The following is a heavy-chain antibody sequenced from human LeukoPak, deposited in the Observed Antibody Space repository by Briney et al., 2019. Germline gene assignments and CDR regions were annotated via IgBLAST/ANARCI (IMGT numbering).Heavy chain of an antibody. Sequence: SETLSLTCTVSGGSISRYYWSWIRQPPGKGLEWIGEINHSGSTNYNPSLKSRVTISVDTSKNQFSLKLSSVTAADTAVYYCAXXXXXIXGDFWSGYYASIRYYFDYWGQGTLVTVSS. CDR2: INHSGST. V-gene: IGHV4-34*01. CDR3: AXXXXXIXGDFWSGYYASIRYYFDY. J-gene: IGHJ4*02. D-gene: IGHD3-3*01. CDR1: GGSISRYY.